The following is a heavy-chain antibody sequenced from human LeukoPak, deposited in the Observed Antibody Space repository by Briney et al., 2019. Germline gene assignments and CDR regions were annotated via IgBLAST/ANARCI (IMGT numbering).Heavy chain of an antibody. Sequence: GGSLRLSCAASGFTFSSYAMSWVRQAPAKGLELVSGISYNGTTTFYADSVKRRFAISRDNSKNTLYLQMSRLREEDSAVYYCVKGIGSSGYLPFDYWGQGTLVTVS. CDR3: VKGIGSSGYLPFDY. D-gene: IGHD3-22*01. CDR1: GFTFSSYA. V-gene: IGHV3-23*01. J-gene: IGHJ4*02. CDR2: ISYNGTTT.